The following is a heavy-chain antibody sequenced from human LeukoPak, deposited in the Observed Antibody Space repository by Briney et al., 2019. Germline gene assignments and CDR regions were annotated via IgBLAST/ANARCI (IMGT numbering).Heavy chain of an antibody. D-gene: IGHD4-17*01. CDR2: IFHSGNS. Sequence: SETLSLTCAVSSYSISSGSYWGWLRQSPGKGLELVGSIFHSGNSYYNPSLKSRLTMSVDTSKNQFSLKLTSVTAADTALYYYARVTYVDDKLYQYFGYWGQGILVTVSS. V-gene: IGHV4-38-2*01. J-gene: IGHJ4*02. CDR3: ARVTYVDDKLYQYFGY. CDR1: SYSISSGSY.